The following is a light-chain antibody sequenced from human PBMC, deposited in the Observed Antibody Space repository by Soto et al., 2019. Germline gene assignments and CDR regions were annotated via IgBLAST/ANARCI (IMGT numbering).Light chain of an antibody. CDR1: QSISTW. V-gene: IGKV1-5*03. CDR3: QQYNSYPYT. J-gene: IGKJ2*01. Sequence: DIQMTQSPSTLSASVGDRVTVTCRASQSISTWLAWYQQKPGKAPKLLIYKASNLESGVPSSFSGSGSGKEFTLTISSLQPDDFATYYCQQYNSYPYTSGQGTKLQIK. CDR2: KAS.